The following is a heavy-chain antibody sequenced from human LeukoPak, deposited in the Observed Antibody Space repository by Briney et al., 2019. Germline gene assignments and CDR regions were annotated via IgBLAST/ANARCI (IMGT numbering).Heavy chain of an antibody. J-gene: IGHJ6*02. Sequence: ASVKLSCKASGYSSTSYGIIWVRQAPGQGLEWMGWISGNNGNTNYAQKFQGRVTMTTGTSTSTAYMELRSLRSDDTAVCYCARELVVPAAMRGYYYYYGMDVWGQGTTVTVSS. D-gene: IGHD2-2*01. CDR3: ARELVVPAAMRGYYYYYGMDV. CDR1: GYSSTSYG. V-gene: IGHV1-18*01. CDR2: ISGNNGNT.